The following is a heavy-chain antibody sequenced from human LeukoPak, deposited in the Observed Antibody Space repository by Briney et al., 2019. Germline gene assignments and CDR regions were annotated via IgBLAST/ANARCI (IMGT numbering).Heavy chain of an antibody. CDR3: ARGDSSGWYNWFDP. V-gene: IGHV4-34*01. CDR1: GGSFSGYY. J-gene: IGHJ5*02. Sequence: SETLSLTCAVYGGSFSGYYWSWIRQPPGKGLEWIGEINHSGSTNYNPSLKSRVTISVDTSKNQFSLKLSSVTAADTAVYYCARGDSSGWYNWFDPWGQGTLVTVSS. CDR2: INHSGST. D-gene: IGHD6-19*01.